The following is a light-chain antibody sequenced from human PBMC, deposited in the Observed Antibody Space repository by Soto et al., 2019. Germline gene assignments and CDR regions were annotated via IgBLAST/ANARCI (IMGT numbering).Light chain of an antibody. Sequence: EIVMTQSPPTLSVSPGERATLSCRASQSVSYNLAWYQQKPGQAPRLLIYGAFTRATGIPARFSGSGSGTEFTLTISRLQSEEFAVYYCQQYNKWPPLTFGGGTKVE. V-gene: IGKV3-15*01. CDR1: QSVSYN. CDR3: QQYNKWPPLT. J-gene: IGKJ4*01. CDR2: GAF.